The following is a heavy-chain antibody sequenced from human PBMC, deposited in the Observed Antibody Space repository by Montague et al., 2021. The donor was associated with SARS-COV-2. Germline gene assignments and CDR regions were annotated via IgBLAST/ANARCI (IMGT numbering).Heavy chain of an antibody. CDR2: IYYSGST. J-gene: IGHJ4*02. Sequence: TRSLTCIVSGGSISRGGYYWSWIRQHPGKGLEWIGYIYYSGSTYYNPSLKSRLSISLDTSKNHFSLRLSSVTAADTAVYYCARSESPSYSSSPFDYWGQGTLVTVSS. D-gene: IGHD6-13*01. V-gene: IGHV4-31*03. CDR1: GGSISRGGYY. CDR3: ARSESPSYSSSPFDY.